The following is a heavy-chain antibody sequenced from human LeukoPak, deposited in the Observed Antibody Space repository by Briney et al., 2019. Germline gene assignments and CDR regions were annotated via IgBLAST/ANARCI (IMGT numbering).Heavy chain of an antibody. J-gene: IGHJ3*02. Sequence: GSSVKVSCKASGDTFSSYAISWVRQAPGQGLEWMGGIIPIFGTANYAQKFQGRVTITADESTSTAYMELSSLRSEDTAVYYCASPTTTVTTYDAFDIWGQGTRVTVSS. CDR2: IIPIFGTA. D-gene: IGHD4-17*01. V-gene: IGHV1-69*01. CDR1: GDTFSSYA. CDR3: ASPTTTVTTYDAFDI.